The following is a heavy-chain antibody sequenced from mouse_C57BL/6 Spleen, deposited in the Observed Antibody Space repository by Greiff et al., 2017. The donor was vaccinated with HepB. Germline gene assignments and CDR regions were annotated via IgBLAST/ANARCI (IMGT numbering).Heavy chain of an antibody. D-gene: IGHD1-1*01. CDR3: ASRLNYYGSSWEFDY. V-gene: IGHV1-82*01. Sequence: QVQLQQSGPELVKPGASVKISCKASGYAFSSSWMNWVKQRPGKGLEWIGRIYPGDGDTNYNGKFKGKATLTADKSSSTAYMQLSSLTSEDSAVYFCASRLNYYGSSWEFDYWGQGTTLTVSS. J-gene: IGHJ2*01. CDR2: IYPGDGDT. CDR1: GYAFSSSW.